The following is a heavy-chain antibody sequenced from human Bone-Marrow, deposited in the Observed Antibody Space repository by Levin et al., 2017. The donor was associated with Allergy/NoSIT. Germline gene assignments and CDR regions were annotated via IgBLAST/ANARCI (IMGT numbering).Heavy chain of an antibody. Sequence: KVSCKGSGYSFTSYWIGWVRQMPGKGLEWMGNIYPGDSDTRYSPSFQGQVTISADKSISTAYLQWSSLKASDTAMYYCARRDVVVAASDYWGQGTLVTVSS. CDR2: IYPGDSDT. CDR1: GYSFTSYW. D-gene: IGHD2-15*01. J-gene: IGHJ4*02. V-gene: IGHV5-51*01. CDR3: ARRDVVVAASDY.